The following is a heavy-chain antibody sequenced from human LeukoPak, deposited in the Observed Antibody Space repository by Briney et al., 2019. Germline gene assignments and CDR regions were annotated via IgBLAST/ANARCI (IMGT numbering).Heavy chain of an antibody. D-gene: IGHD3-10*01. CDR2: IIPIFGTA. CDR1: GVTFSSYA. CDR3: ARVGITMVRGVSPGYYFDY. V-gene: IGHV1-69*01. J-gene: IGHJ4*02. Sequence: SVKVSCKASGVTFSSYAISWVRQAPGQGLEWMGGIIPIFGTANYAQKFQGRVTITADESTSTAYMELSSLRSEDTAVYYCARVGITMVRGVSPGYYFDYWGQGTLVTVSS.